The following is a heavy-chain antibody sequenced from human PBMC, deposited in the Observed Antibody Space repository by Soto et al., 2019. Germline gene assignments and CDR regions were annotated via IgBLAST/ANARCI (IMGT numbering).Heavy chain of an antibody. CDR3: ARGYYYDSSGYLFNWFEP. J-gene: IGHJ5*02. Sequence: ICSTASGYRLSISEIHWARKANGQGLEWMGWMNPNSGNTGYAQKFQGRVTMTRNTSISTAYMELSSLRSEDTAVYYCARGYYYDSSGYLFNWFEPWGHGTLVT. D-gene: IGHD3-22*01. V-gene: IGHV1-8*02. CDR2: MNPNSGNT. CDR1: GYRLSISE.